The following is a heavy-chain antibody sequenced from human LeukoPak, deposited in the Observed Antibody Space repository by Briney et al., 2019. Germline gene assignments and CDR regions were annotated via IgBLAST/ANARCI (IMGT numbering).Heavy chain of an antibody. J-gene: IGHJ4*02. CDR1: GGSISSGGYY. V-gene: IGHV4-31*03. Sequence: SETLSLTCTVSGGSISSGGYYWSWIRQHPGKGLEWIGYIYYSGSPYYNPSLKSRVTISVDTSKNQFSLRLSSVTAADTAVYYCARGQALKYYYDSSGYFYWGQGTLVTVSS. CDR2: IYYSGSP. D-gene: IGHD3-22*01. CDR3: ARGQALKYYYDSSGYFY.